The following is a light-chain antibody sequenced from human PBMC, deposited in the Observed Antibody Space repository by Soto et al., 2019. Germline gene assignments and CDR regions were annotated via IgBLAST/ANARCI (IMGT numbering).Light chain of an antibody. J-gene: IGKJ5*01. CDR1: QSINTW. V-gene: IGKV1-5*03. Sequence: DIQMTQSPSTLSASVGDRVTITCRAGQSINTWLAWYQQKPGTVPKLLIYEASTLESGVPSRFSGSRSGTEFTLTVSSLQPDDFATYYCQQYNDCFRYTFGQGTRLEIK. CDR3: QQYNDCFRYT. CDR2: EAS.